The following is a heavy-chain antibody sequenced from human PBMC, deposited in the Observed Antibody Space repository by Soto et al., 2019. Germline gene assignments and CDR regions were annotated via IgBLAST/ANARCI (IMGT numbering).Heavy chain of an antibody. J-gene: IGHJ4*02. CDR2: ISYHGSNK. V-gene: IGHV3-30-3*01. CDR3: GRDVRGGDSAGWSYSFYD. Sequence: QVQLVESGGGVVQPGRSLRLSCAASGFTFSSYAMHWVRQVPGKGLDWVAFISYHGSNKYYADSVKGRFTISRDNYKHPLYLQMNSLRAEETAVYYWGRDVRGGDSAGWSYSFYDLAQGNLVTVSA. CDR1: GFTFSSYA. D-gene: IGHD3-10*02.